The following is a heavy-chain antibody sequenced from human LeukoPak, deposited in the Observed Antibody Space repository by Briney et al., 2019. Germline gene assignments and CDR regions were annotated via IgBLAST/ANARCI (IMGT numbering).Heavy chain of an antibody. V-gene: IGHV3-30*18. D-gene: IGHD1-26*01. CDR1: GFXFSSYD. CDR2: LSYDGSNK. Sequence: PGRSLRLSCAASGFXFSSYDIHWVRQAPGKGLEWVAVLSYDGSNKYYADSVKGRFTISRDSSKNTVYLQMNSLRAEDTAVYYRAKDLNSPGGESYYTTFDYWGQGTLVTVSS. CDR3: AKDLNSPGGESYYTTFDY. J-gene: IGHJ4*02.